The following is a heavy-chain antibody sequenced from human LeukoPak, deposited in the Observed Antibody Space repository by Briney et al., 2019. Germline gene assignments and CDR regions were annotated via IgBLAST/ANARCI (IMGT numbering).Heavy chain of an antibody. CDR1: GGSFSGYY. J-gene: IGHJ3*02. D-gene: IGHD3-22*01. CDR3: ARLPTYYYDSSGYSHAFDI. CDR2: INHSGST. Sequence: SETLSPTCAVYGGSFSGYYWSWIRQPPGKGLEWIGEINHSGSTNYNPSLKSRVTISVDTSKNQFSLKLSSVTAADTAVYYCARLPTYYYDSSGYSHAFDIWGQGTMVTVSS. V-gene: IGHV4-34*01.